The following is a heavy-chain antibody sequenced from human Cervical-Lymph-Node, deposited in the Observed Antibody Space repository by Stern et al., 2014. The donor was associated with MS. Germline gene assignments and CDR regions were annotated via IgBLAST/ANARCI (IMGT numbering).Heavy chain of an antibody. J-gene: IGHJ5*01. D-gene: IGHD5-18*01. CDR3: TRDVRFGYSYGYWFDS. CDR1: GFHFNTNA. CDR2: MSGSGRST. V-gene: IGHV3-23*04. Sequence: VQLVESGGGLVQPGGSLRISCAASGFHFNTNALSWVRQAPGKGPEWVSTMSGSGRSTYYADSVKGRFTISRDTTKNTFYLHMITLRGEDTAIYYCTRDVRFGYSYGYWFDSWGQGTQVIVSS.